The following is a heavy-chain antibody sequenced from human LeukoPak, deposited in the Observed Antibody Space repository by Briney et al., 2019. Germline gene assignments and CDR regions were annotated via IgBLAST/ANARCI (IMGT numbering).Heavy chain of an antibody. V-gene: IGHV3-30*01. J-gene: IGHJ4*02. CDR1: GFTFSSYA. D-gene: IGHD2-2*02. Sequence: GGSLRLSCAASGFTFSSYAMHWVRQAPGKGLEWVAAISYDGSNKYYADSVKGRFTISRDNSKNTLYLQMNSLRAEDTAVYYCARVVRPYCSSTSCYNSPLHFDYWGQGTLVTVSS. CDR3: ARVVRPYCSSTSCYNSPLHFDY. CDR2: ISYDGSNK.